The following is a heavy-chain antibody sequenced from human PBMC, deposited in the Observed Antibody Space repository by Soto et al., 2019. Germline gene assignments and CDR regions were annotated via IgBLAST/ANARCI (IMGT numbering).Heavy chain of an antibody. J-gene: IGHJ4*02. Sequence: QVQLVESGGGVVQPGTSLRLSCAASGFTFSGHGMHWVRQAPGKGLEWMAVIWYDGSKKYYVDSVKGRFTISRDNSKNTLFLQMNSLRVEDTAVYYCARGRGGDYGGNSGYYDYWGQGTLVTVSS. D-gene: IGHD4-17*01. CDR3: ARGRGGDYGGNSGYYDY. CDR2: IWYDGSKK. V-gene: IGHV3-33*01. CDR1: GFTFSGHG.